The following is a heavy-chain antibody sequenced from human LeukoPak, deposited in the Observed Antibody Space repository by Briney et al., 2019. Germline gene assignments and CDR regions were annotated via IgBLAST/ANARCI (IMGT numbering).Heavy chain of an antibody. V-gene: IGHV3-23*01. CDR3: AKDTGFIAAAEDY. Sequence: GSLRLSCAASGFTFTSYGMNWVRQAPGKGLEWVSGITGSGGRTYYADSVTGRFTISRDNSKNTLYLQMNSLRAEDTAVYYCAKDTGFIAAAEDYWGQGTLVTVSS. CDR2: ITGSGGRT. CDR1: GFTFTSYG. J-gene: IGHJ4*02. D-gene: IGHD6-13*01.